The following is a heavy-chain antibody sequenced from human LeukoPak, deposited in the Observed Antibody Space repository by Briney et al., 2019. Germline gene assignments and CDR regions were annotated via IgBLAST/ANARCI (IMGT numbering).Heavy chain of an antibody. Sequence: GGSLRPSCAASGITFSSNYMSWVRQAPGKGLEWVSVIYSGGSTYYADSVKGRFTISRDNSKNTLYLQVHSIGAEDTAVYYCASRGVAGTSPWGEGTLVTVSS. CDR1: GITFSSNY. V-gene: IGHV3-66*02. CDR3: ASRGVAGTSP. J-gene: IGHJ5*02. D-gene: IGHD6-19*01. CDR2: IYSGGST.